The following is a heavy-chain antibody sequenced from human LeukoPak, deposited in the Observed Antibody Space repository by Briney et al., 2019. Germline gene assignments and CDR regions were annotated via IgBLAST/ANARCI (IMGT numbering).Heavy chain of an antibody. Sequence: PSETLSLTCAVYGGSFSGYYWSWIRQPPGKGLEWIGEINHSGSTNYNTSLKSRVTISVDTYKNQFSLKLSSVTAADTAVYYCARGEELRYFDWLPLAYWGQGTLVTVSS. CDR1: GGSFSGYY. D-gene: IGHD3-9*01. J-gene: IGHJ4*02. V-gene: IGHV4-34*01. CDR2: INHSGST. CDR3: ARGEELRYFDWLPLAY.